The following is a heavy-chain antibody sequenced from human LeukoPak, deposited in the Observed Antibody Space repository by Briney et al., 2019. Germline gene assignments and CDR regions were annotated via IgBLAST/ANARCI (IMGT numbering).Heavy chain of an antibody. Sequence: GGSLRLSCAASGFTFSGDDMNWVRQAPGKGLEWVSAISSGSGYISYGDSVKGRFIISRDNAKNSLYLQMNSLRAEDTALYYCARVLRGSHLGYWGKGTLVTVSS. CDR1: GFTFSGDD. CDR3: ARVLRGSHLGY. V-gene: IGHV3-21*01. CDR2: ISSGSGYI. J-gene: IGHJ4*02. D-gene: IGHD1-26*01.